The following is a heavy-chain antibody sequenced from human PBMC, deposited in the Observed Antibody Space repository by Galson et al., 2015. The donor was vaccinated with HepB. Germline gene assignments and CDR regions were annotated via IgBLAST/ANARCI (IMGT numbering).Heavy chain of an antibody. D-gene: IGHD3-10*01. CDR1: GFTFSSYA. Sequence: SLRLSCAASGFTFSSYAMTWVRQAPGKGLEWVSAIIGSGGSTYYADSVKGRFTISRDNSKNTLYLQMNSLRTEDTAVYYCAKGSLLWFGELGNWGQGTLVTVSS. CDR3: AKGSLLWFGELGN. V-gene: IGHV3-23*01. CDR2: IIGSGGST. J-gene: IGHJ4*02.